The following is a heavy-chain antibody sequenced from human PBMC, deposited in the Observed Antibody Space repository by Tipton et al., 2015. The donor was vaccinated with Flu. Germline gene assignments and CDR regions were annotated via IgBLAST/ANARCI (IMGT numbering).Heavy chain of an antibody. V-gene: IGHV3-23*01. J-gene: IGHJ4*02. CDR3: AKGRGPIVVARYDY. Sequence: SLRLSCAASGFTFRNYALSWVRQAPGKGLEWVAALTGSGGRTYYADSVKGRCTISRDNFKNTLYLQINSLRADDTAVYYCAKGRGPIVVARYDYWGQGTPVTVSS. CDR2: LTGSGGRT. D-gene: IGHD3-22*01. CDR1: GFTFRNYA.